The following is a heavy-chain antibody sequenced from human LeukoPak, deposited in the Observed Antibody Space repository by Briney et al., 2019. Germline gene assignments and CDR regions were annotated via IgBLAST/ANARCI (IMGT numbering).Heavy chain of an antibody. V-gene: IGHV4-59*01. J-gene: IGHJ3*02. CDR1: GGSISSYY. D-gene: IGHD5-12*01. Sequence: SETLSLTCTVSGGSISSYYWSWIRQPPGKGLEWIGYIYYSGSTNYNPSLKSRVTISVDTSKNQFSLKLSSVTAADTAVYYCARRYSGYAELGHDAFDISGQGTMVTVSS. CDR2: IYYSGST. CDR3: ARRYSGYAELGHDAFDI.